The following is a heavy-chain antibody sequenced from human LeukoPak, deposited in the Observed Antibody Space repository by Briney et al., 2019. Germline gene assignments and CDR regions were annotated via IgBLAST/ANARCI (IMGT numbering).Heavy chain of an antibody. J-gene: IGHJ4*02. CDR1: GITFRSYA. CDR2: ISYDGSNK. V-gene: IGHV3-30-3*01. CDR3: AREKLSFFDSSGYFDY. D-gene: IGHD3-22*01. Sequence: QPGRSLRLSCATSGITFRSYAMHWVRQAPGEGLEWVAAISYDGSNKYYTDSVRGRFTISRDNAKNSLYLQMSRLRAEDTAVYYCAREKLSFFDSSGYFDYWGQGALVTVSS.